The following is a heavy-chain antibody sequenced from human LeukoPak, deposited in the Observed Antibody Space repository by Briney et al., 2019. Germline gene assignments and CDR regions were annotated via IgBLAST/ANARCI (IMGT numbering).Heavy chain of an antibody. CDR1: GYTFTSYD. V-gene: IGHV1-8*01. CDR3: ARFGIAAAVAYYYYGMDV. CDR2: MNPNSGNT. J-gene: IGHJ6*02. Sequence: ASVKVSCKASGYTFTSYDINWVRQATGQGLGWMGWMNPNSGNTGYAQKFQGRVTMTRNTSISTAYMELSSLRSEDTAVYYCARFGIAAAVAYYYYGMDVWGQGTTVTVSS. D-gene: IGHD6-13*01.